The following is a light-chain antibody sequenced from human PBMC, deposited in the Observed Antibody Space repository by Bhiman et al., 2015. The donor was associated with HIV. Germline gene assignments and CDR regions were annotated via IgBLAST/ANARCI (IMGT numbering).Light chain of an antibody. CDR3: CSYAGSNTFL. CDR1: SSDVGAYDL. CDR2: EVT. Sequence: SVSGSPGQSITISCTGTSSDVGAYDLVSWYQHHPGKAPKLMIYEVTIRPLGVSNRFSGSKSGNTASLTISGLQAEDEADYYCCSYAGSNTFLFGGGTKLTVL. V-gene: IGLV2-23*02. J-gene: IGLJ2*01.